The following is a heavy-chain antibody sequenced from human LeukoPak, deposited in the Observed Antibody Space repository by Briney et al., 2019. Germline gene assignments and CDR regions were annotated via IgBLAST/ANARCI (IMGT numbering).Heavy chain of an antibody. D-gene: IGHD1-26*01. CDR3: ARIVGATPGPFDY. J-gene: IGHJ4*02. CDR2: IYYSGST. Sequence: PSETLSLTCTVSGGSISSSSYYWGWIRQPPGKGLEWIGSIYYSGSTYYNPSLKSRVTISVDTSKNQFSLKLSSVPAADTAVYYCARIVGATPGPFDYWGQGTLVTVSS. V-gene: IGHV4-39*01. CDR1: GGSISSSSYY.